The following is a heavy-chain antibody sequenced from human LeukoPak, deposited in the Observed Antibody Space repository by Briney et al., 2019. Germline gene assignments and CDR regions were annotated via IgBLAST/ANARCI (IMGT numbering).Heavy chain of an antibody. CDR2: ISSSSSYI. D-gene: IGHD5-12*01. CDR3: ASSTPSGWLRGPESPPSRGQAYYYHMDV. V-gene: IGHV3-21*01. CDR1: GFTFSSYS. J-gene: IGHJ6*03. Sequence: GGSLRLSCAASGFTFSSYSMNWVRQAPGKGLEWVSSISSSSSYIYYADSVKGRFTISRDNAKNSLYLQMNSLRAEDTAVYYCASSTPSGWLRGPESPPSRGQAYYYHMDVWGKGTTVTVSS.